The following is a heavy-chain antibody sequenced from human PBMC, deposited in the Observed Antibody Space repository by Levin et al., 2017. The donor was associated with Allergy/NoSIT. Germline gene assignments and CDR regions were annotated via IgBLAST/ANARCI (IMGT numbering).Heavy chain of an antibody. J-gene: IGHJ4*02. CDR1: GFTFSGYA. V-gene: IGHV3-23*01. CDR3: AKEDTAVVGAAFDY. Sequence: GGSLRLSCAASGFTFSGYAMSWVRQAPGKGLEWVSSIRGSGAGTYYADSVKGRFTISRDNFKSTLYLQMNSLRAADTATYYCAKEDTAVVGAAFDYWGQGTLVTVSS. CDR2: IRGSGAGT. D-gene: IGHD1-26*01.